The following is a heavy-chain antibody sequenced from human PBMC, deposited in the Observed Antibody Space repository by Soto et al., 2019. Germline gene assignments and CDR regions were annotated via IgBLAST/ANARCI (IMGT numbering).Heavy chain of an antibody. J-gene: IGHJ4*02. CDR2: ISYDESHE. Sequence: HPGGSLRLSCAASGLTFNTFGMNWVRQAPGKGLEWVALISYDESHEYYADSVKGRFIISRDNSKNTLSLQMNSLRVEDTALYHCASGEAGSSFDHWGQGTLVTVSS. CDR1: GLTFNTFG. V-gene: IGHV3-30*03. D-gene: IGHD4-17*01. CDR3: ASGEAGSSFDH.